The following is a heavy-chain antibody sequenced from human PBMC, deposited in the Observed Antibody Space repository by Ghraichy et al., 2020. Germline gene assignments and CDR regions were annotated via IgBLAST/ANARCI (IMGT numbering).Heavy chain of an antibody. CDR3: ARGTYYYDSSGYQFDY. CDR1: GGTFSSYA. Sequence: SVKVSCKASGGTFSSYAISWVRQAPGQGLEWMGGIIPIFGTANYAQKFQGRVTITADESTSTAYMELSSLRSEDTAVYYCARGTYYYDSSGYQFDYWGQGTLVTVSS. CDR2: IIPIFGTA. V-gene: IGHV1-69*13. D-gene: IGHD3-22*01. J-gene: IGHJ4*02.